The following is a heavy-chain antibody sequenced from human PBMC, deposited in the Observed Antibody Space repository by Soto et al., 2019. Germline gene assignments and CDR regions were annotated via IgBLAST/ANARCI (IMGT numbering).Heavy chain of an antibody. D-gene: IGHD1-7*01. Sequence: SETLSLTCAVYGGSFSGYYWSWIRQPPGKGLEWIGEINHSGSTNYNPSLKSRVTISVDTSKNQFSLKLSSVTAADTAVYYCARGRGELRRDQDYWGQGTLVTVSS. CDR3: ARGRGELRRDQDY. J-gene: IGHJ4*02. CDR2: INHSGST. CDR1: GGSFSGYY. V-gene: IGHV4-34*01.